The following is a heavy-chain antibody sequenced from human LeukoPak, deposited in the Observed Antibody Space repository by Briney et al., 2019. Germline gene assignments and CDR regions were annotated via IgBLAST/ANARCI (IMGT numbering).Heavy chain of an antibody. J-gene: IGHJ4*02. CDR1: GYTVTGYY. Sequence: ASVKVSCKASGYTVTGYYMHWVRQAPGQGLEWMGWINPNSAGTNYAQKFQGRVTMTRDTSISTAYMELTRLRSDDTAVYYCARQRTITGTSDFAYWGQGTMVTVSS. CDR3: ARQRTITGTSDFAY. V-gene: IGHV1-2*02. D-gene: IGHD1-20*01. CDR2: INPNSAGT.